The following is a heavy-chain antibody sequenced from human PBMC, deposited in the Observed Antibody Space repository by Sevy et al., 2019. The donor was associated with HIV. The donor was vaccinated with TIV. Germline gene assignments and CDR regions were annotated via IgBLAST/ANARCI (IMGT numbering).Heavy chain of an antibody. CDR2: ISAYNGNT. V-gene: IGHV1-18*01. CDR3: ARDQARSSWFDP. J-gene: IGHJ5*02. CDR1: GYTFTSYG. Sequence: ASVKVSCKASGYTFTSYGITWVRQAPGQGLEWMGWISAYNGNTNYAQKLQGRVTMTTDTSTSTAYMELRSLRSDDTAVYYSARDQARSSWFDPWGQGTLVTVSS. D-gene: IGHD6-6*01.